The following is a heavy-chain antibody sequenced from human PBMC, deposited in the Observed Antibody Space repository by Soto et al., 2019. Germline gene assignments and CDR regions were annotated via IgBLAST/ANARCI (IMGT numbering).Heavy chain of an antibody. Sequence: EVQLAESGGGLVKPGRSLRLSCTAAGFTFGDYAISWFRQAPGKGLEWVGFIRSKTFGGTTDYGASVKDRFTISREDSKSIAYLQMNSLKTEDTAVYYCTRDLDYGGPNYFDYWGQGTLVTVSS. CDR3: TRDLDYGGPNYFDY. V-gene: IGHV3-49*05. D-gene: IGHD4-17*01. CDR2: IRSKTFGGTT. CDR1: GFTFGDYA. J-gene: IGHJ4*02.